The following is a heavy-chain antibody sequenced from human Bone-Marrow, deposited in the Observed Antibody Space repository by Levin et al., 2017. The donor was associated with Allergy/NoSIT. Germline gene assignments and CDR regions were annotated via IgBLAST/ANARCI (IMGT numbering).Heavy chain of an antibody. CDR1: GFTFSRYD. J-gene: IGHJ3*02. CDR3: ARELGEGKSGWVALDI. CDR2: INTAGAT. Sequence: GGSLRLSCAASGFTFSRYDMHWVRQVTGKGLEWVSAINTAGATYYSDSVKGRFTMSRENGKNSLYLQMNDLRAGDTAMYYCARELGEGKSGWVALDIWGKGTLVTVCS. V-gene: IGHV3-13*01. D-gene: IGHD6-19*01.